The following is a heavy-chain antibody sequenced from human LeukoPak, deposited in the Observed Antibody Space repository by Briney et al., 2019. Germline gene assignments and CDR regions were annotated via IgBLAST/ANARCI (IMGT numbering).Heavy chain of an antibody. CDR2: INQDGSEQ. V-gene: IGHV3-7*01. Sequence: GGSLRLSCAASGFTFSTYWINWVRQAPGKGLEGVAVINQDGSEQYYVDSVKGRFTISRDNAKNSLYLQMNSLRAEDTAVYYCARDFRNAGDYWGQGTLVTVSS. CDR3: ARDFRNAGDY. CDR1: GFTFSTYW. J-gene: IGHJ4*02. D-gene: IGHD1-14*01.